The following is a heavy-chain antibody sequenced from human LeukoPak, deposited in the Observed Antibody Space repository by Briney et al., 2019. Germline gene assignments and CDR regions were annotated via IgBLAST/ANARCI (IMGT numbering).Heavy chain of an antibody. Sequence: TGGFLRLSCAASGFTFTTYSMNWVRQAPGKGLEWVSYISGSTSTIKYADSVMGRFTISRDNAKNSLYLQMNSLRDEDTAVYYCARDLYGDYSFDYWGQGTLVTVSS. D-gene: IGHD4-17*01. J-gene: IGHJ4*02. CDR2: ISGSTSTI. CDR1: GFTFTTYS. V-gene: IGHV3-48*02. CDR3: ARDLYGDYSFDY.